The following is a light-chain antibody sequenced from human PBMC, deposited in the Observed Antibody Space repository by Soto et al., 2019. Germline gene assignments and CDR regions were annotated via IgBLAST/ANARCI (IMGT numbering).Light chain of an antibody. J-gene: IGLJ2*01. Sequence: QSALTQPPSASGSPGQSVTISCTGTSSDVGSYNYVSWYQQHPDTAPKLVIYEVSKRPSGVPDRFSVSKSGNTASLTVSGLQADDEADYYCSSYAGSNILIFGGGTKLTVL. CDR1: SSDVGSYNY. CDR2: EVS. V-gene: IGLV2-8*01. CDR3: SSYAGSNILI.